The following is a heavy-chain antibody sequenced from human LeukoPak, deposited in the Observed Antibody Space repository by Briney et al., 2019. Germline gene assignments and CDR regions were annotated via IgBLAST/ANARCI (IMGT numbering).Heavy chain of an antibody. J-gene: IGHJ4*02. CDR3: AKHGDYSSNFDY. V-gene: IGHV3-23*01. CDR1: GFTFSSYA. CDR2: ISGSGGST. Sequence: GGSLRLPCAASGFTFSSYAMSWVRQAPGKGLEWVSAISGSGGSTYYADSVKGRFTISRDNSKNTLYLQMNSLRAEDTAVYYCAKHGDYSSNFDYWGQGTLVTVSS. D-gene: IGHD4-17*01.